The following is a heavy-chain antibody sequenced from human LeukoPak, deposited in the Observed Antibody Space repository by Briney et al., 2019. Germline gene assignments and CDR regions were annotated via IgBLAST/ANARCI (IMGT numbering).Heavy chain of an antibody. D-gene: IGHD3-9*01. CDR1: GGSVSSTEFY. V-gene: IGHV4-39*01. Sequence: SETLSLTCTVSGGSVSSTEFYWGWIRQPPGKGLQWIGNIYYTGSTYYNPSLNSRVTMSVDTSQNQVSLKMTSVTAADTAVYYCARLSKGRYFDYIFDYWGQGTLVTVSS. CDR3: ARLSKGRYFDYIFDY. CDR2: IYYTGST. J-gene: IGHJ4*02.